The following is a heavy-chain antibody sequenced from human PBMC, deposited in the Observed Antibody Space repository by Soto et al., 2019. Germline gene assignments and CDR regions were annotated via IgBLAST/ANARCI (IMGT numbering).Heavy chain of an antibody. CDR2: ISTYNGDT. Sequence: QVQLVQSGAEVKKPGASVKVSCKASGYTFTRSGISWVRQAPGQGLEWMGWISTYNGDTNYAQKFQGRVTMTTDTSTNTVHMEVRSLRSDDTAVYYCAREGVAPYYYYGMDVWGQGTPVTVSS. J-gene: IGHJ6*02. D-gene: IGHD5-12*01. CDR1: GYTFTRSG. CDR3: AREGVAPYYYYGMDV. V-gene: IGHV1-18*01.